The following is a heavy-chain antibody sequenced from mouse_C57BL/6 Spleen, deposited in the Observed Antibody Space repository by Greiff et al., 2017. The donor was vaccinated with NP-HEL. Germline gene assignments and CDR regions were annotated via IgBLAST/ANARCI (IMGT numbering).Heavy chain of an antibody. D-gene: IGHD2-3*01. CDR1: GYTFTDYE. V-gene: IGHV1-15*01. CDR2: IDPETGGT. CDR3: TSGYYVKVWFAY. Sequence: QVHVKQSGAELVRPGASVTLSCKASGYTFTDYEMHWVKQTPVHGLEWIGAIDPETGGTAYNQKFKGKAILTADKSSSTAYMELRSLTSEDSAVYYCTSGYYVKVWFAYWGQGTLVTVSA. J-gene: IGHJ3*01.